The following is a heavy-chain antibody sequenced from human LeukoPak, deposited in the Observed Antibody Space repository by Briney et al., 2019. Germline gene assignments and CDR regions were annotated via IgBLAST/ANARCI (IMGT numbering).Heavy chain of an antibody. V-gene: IGHV4-34*01. D-gene: IGHD2-2*01. Sequence: SETLSLTCAVYGGSFSGYYWSWIRQPPGKGLEWIGEINHSGSTNYNPSLKSRVTISVDTSKNQFSLKLISVTAADTAVYYCARDQLYCSSSSCRNLGWFDPWGQGTLVTVSS. CDR3: ARDQLYCSSSSCRNLGWFDP. CDR2: INHSGST. CDR1: GGSFSGYY. J-gene: IGHJ5*02.